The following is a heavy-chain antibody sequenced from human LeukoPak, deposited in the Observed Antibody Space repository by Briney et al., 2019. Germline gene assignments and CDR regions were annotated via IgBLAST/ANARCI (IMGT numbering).Heavy chain of an antibody. CDR1: GFTFSSYD. CDR2: ISYDGTNK. V-gene: IGHV3-30*03. Sequence: GGSLRLSCAASGFTFSSYDMHWVRQAPGKGLEWVAVISYDGTNKYYADSVKGRFTISRDNSKNTLYLQMNSLRAEDTAVHYCGGYHYWGQGTLVTVSS. CDR3: GGYHY. J-gene: IGHJ4*02. D-gene: IGHD6-13*01.